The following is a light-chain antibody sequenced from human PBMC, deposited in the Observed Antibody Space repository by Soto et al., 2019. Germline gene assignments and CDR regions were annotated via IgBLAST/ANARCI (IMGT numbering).Light chain of an antibody. CDR3: QHYDSLPIT. CDR2: GAS. CDR1: QSVSNNY. Sequence: EIGLTQSPGTLSLSPGERATLSCRASQSVSNNYLAWYQQKPGQAPRLLIYGASNRATGIPDRFSGSGSGTDFTLTISRLEPEDFAVFYCQHYDSLPITFGQGTRLENK. V-gene: IGKV3-20*01. J-gene: IGKJ5*01.